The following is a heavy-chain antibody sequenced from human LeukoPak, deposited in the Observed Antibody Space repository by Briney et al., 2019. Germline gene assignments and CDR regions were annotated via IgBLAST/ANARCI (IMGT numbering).Heavy chain of an antibody. J-gene: IGHJ6*03. CDR1: RFTFSSYG. CDR3: AKDRTYYYDSSGYGGSMDV. CDR2: IRYDGSNK. V-gene: IGHV3-30*02. D-gene: IGHD3-22*01. Sequence: PGGSLRLSCAASRFTFSSYGMHWVRQAPGKGLEWVAFIRYDGSNKYYADSVKGRFTISRDNSKNTLYLQMNSLRAEDTAVYYCAKDRTYYYDSSGYGGSMDVWGKGTTVTISS.